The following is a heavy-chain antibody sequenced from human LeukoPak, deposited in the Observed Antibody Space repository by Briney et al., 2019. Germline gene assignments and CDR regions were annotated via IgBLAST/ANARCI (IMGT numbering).Heavy chain of an antibody. CDR2: ITSSSTYT. CDR3: ARDPYSGTYGDTYYYYMDV. D-gene: IGHD1-26*01. Sequence: GWSLRLSYAASGFSFSSYNMNWVRQTPGKGLEWVSSITSSSTYTFYADSVKGRFTISRDNARNSLYLQMNSLRAEDTAVYYCARDPYSGTYGDTYYYYMDVWGKGTTVTISS. CDR1: GFSFSSYN. V-gene: IGHV3-21*01. J-gene: IGHJ6*03.